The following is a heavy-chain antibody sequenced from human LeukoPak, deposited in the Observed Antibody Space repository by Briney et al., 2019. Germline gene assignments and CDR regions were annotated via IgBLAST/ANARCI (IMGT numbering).Heavy chain of an antibody. CDR3: AREQWRSIFDY. V-gene: IGHV3-30*04. Sequence: QPGGSLRLSCAASGFSFSTYSMDWVRQAPGKGLEWLAVISYDGNNKYYAESVKGRFTISRDNSKNTLYLQMNSLRTEDTAVYYCAREQWRSIFDYWGQGILVSVSS. CDR2: ISYDGNNK. CDR1: GFSFSTYS. D-gene: IGHD6-19*01. J-gene: IGHJ4*02.